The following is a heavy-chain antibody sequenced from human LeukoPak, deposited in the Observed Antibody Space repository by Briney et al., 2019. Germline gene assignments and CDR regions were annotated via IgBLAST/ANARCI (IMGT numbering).Heavy chain of an antibody. CDR1: GYTFSSYY. V-gene: IGHV1-46*01. J-gene: IGHJ4*02. CDR3: ARLREIPVFGVVTKSTSYFDY. Sequence: ASVKVSCKASGYTFSSYYIHWVRLAPGQGLEWMGIIDPTGGDTTYAPKFQDRVTLTRDTSTSTVYLGLSSLRSDDTAVYYCARLREIPVFGVVTKSTSYFDYWGQGTLVTVSS. D-gene: IGHD3-3*01. CDR2: IDPTGGDT.